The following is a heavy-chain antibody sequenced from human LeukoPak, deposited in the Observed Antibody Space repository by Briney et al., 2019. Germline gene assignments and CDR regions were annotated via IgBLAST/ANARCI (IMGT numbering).Heavy chain of an antibody. CDR1: GGSISSGDYY. V-gene: IGHV4-30-4*01. CDR2: IYYSGST. D-gene: IGHD4-17*01. Sequence: PSETLSLTCTVSGGSISSGDYYWSWIRQPPGKGLEWIGYIYYSGSTYYNPSLKSRVTISVDTSKNQFSLKLSSVTAADTAAYYCATSSYGDFHNVFDIWGQGTMVTVSS. J-gene: IGHJ3*02. CDR3: ATSSYGDFHNVFDI.